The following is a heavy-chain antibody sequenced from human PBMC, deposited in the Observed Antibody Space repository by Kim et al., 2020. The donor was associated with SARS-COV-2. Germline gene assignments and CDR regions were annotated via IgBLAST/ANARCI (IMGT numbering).Heavy chain of an antibody. CDR1: GDSVSNNSAT. J-gene: IGHJ4*02. Sequence: SQTLSLTCAISGDSVSNNSATWNWIRQSASRGLEWLGRTFYRSKWYSEYAPSVKSRATINPDTSKNQFSLQLNSVTPEDTAVYYCARGGGYHSGWAFDYWGQGTLVSVSS. V-gene: IGHV6-1*01. CDR3: ARGGGYHSGWAFDY. D-gene: IGHD6-19*01. CDR2: TFYRSKWYS.